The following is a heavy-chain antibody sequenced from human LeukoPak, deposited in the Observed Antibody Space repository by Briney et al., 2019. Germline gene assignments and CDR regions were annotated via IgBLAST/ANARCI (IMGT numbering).Heavy chain of an antibody. V-gene: IGHV3-30-3*01. CDR3: ARAFYYESSGPWFFDD. J-gene: IGHJ4*02. CDR2: ISYDGSNK. D-gene: IGHD3-22*01. Sequence: GESLKISCAASGFTFSSYAMHWVRQAPGKGLEWVAVISYDGSNKHYADSVKGRFTISRDNSKNTLYLQMNSLRAEDTAVYYCARAFYYESSGPWFFDDWGQGTLVTVSS. CDR1: GFTFSSYA.